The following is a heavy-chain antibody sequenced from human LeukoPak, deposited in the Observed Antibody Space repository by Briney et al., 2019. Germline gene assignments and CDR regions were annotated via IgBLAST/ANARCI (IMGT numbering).Heavy chain of an antibody. CDR2: FDPEDGET. CDR1: GYTFTGYN. CDR3: ATDPFYIAAAGNWSDY. J-gene: IGHJ4*02. Sequence: ASVKVSCKASGYTFTGYNMHWVRQAPGKGLEWMGGFDPEDGETIYAQKFQGRVTMTEDTSTDTAYMELSSLRSEDTAVYYCATDPFYIAAAGNWSDYWGQGTLVTVSS. D-gene: IGHD6-13*01. V-gene: IGHV1-24*01.